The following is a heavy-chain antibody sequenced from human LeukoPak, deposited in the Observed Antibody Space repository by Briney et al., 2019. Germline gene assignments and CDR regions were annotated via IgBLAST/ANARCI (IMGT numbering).Heavy chain of an antibody. CDR2: IGIADDT. J-gene: IGHJ3*02. D-gene: IGHD5/OR15-5a*01. CDR1: GFTFSNYG. V-gene: IGHV3-13*01. Sequence: GRSLRLSCAASGFTFSNYGMHWVRQFPGRGLEWVSAIGIADDTHYPDSVKGRFTISRENAKNSLYLQMNSLRDGDTAVYYCVRGGIQVSGIDAFDIWGQGTMVTVSS. CDR3: VRGGIQVSGIDAFDI.